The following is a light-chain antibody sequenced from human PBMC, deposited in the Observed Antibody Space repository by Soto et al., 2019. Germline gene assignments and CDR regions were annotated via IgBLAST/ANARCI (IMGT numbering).Light chain of an antibody. Sequence: DIQMTQSPSSLSASVGDRVTITCRASQSISSYLNWYQQKPGKAPKLLIYAASSLQSGVPSRFSGSGSGTAFTLTISSLQPEDFATYYCQQSYSTPPWTFGQGTKVEIK. J-gene: IGKJ1*01. CDR1: QSISSY. V-gene: IGKV1-39*01. CDR2: AAS. CDR3: QQSYSTPPWT.